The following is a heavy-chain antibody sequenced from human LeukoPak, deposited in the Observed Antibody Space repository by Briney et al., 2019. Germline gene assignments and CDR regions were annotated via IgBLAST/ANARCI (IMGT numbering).Heavy chain of an antibody. Sequence: SETLSLTCTVSGGSISSSSYYWGWIRQPPGKGLEWIGSIYYSGSTYYNPSLKSRVTISVDTSKNQFSLKLSSVTAADTAVYYCARDQHSSSWDYWGQGTLVTVSS. J-gene: IGHJ4*02. CDR3: ARDQHSSSWDY. D-gene: IGHD6-13*01. V-gene: IGHV4-39*07. CDR2: IYYSGST. CDR1: GGSISSSSYY.